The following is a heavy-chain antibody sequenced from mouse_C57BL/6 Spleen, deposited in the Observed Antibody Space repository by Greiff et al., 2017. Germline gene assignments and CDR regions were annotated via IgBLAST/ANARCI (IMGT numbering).Heavy chain of an antibody. CDR1: GFTFSSYA. CDR2: ISSGGDYI. D-gene: IGHD2-1*01. J-gene: IGHJ2*01. CDR3: TREDGNYRFDY. V-gene: IGHV5-9-1*02. Sequence: EVKLVESGEGLVKPGGSLKLSCAASGFTFSSYAMSWVRQTPEKRLEWVAYISSGGDYIYYADTVKGRFTISRDNARNTLYLQKSSLKSEDTAMNYCTREDGNYRFDYGGKGTTLTVSS.